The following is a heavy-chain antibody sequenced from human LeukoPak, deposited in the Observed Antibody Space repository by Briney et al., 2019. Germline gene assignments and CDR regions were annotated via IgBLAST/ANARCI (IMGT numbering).Heavy chain of an antibody. Sequence: PSETLSLTCAVYGGSFSGYYWSWIRQPPGKGLEWIGEINHSGSTNYNSSLKSRVTISVDTSKNQFSLKLTSVTAADTGVYYCARLEILTTDDFLELYYFDYWGQGTLVTVSS. D-gene: IGHD3-3*01. CDR1: GGSFSGYY. CDR3: ARLEILTTDDFLELYYFDY. CDR2: INHSGST. J-gene: IGHJ4*02. V-gene: IGHV4-34*01.